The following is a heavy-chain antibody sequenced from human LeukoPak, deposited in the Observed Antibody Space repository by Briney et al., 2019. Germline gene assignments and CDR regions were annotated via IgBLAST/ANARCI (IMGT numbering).Heavy chain of an antibody. J-gene: IGHJ4*02. Sequence: PGGSLRLSCAASGFTFSSYSMNWVRQAPGKGLEWVSVIYSGGSTYYADSVKGRFTISRDNSKNTLYLQMNSLRAEDTAVYYCARGYDILTGSWGQGTLVTVSS. CDR3: ARGYDILTGS. CDR2: IYSGGST. V-gene: IGHV3-66*01. D-gene: IGHD3-9*01. CDR1: GFTFSSYS.